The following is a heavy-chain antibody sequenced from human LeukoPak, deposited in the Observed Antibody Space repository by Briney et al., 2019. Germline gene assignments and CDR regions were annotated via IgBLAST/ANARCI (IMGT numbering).Heavy chain of an antibody. V-gene: IGHV3-21*01. CDR1: GFTFSSYS. CDR3: ARGPYCSSTSCLYTGMDV. Sequence: GGSLRLSCAAPGFTFSSYSMNWVRQAPGKGLEWVSSISSSSSYIYYADSVKGRFTISRDNAKNSLYLQMNSLRAGDTAVYYCARGPYCSSTSCLYTGMDVWGKGTTVTVSS. CDR2: ISSSSSYI. J-gene: IGHJ6*03. D-gene: IGHD2-2*01.